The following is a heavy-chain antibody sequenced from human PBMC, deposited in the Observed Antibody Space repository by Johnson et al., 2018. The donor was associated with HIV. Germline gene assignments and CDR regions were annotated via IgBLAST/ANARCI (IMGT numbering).Heavy chain of an antibody. D-gene: IGHD1-26*01. V-gene: IGHV3-66*04. CDR1: GISVSVNY. CDR3: ARPHSFQYQHAFDI. J-gene: IGHJ3*02. Sequence: EVQVVESGGALVQYGGSLRLSCAVSGISVSVNYMSWVRQAPGKGLEWVSLIDSGGTTNYEDSVKGRFTISRNDSKNTLYLQMNSLRAADTALYYCARPHSFQYQHAFDIWGQGTMVTVSS. CDR2: IDSGGTT.